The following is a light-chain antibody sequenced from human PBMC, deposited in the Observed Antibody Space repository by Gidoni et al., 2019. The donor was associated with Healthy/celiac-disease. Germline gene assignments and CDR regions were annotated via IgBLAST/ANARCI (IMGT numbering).Light chain of an antibody. Sequence: EIVLTQSPAILSLSPGERATLTCRASQSVSSYLAWYQQKPGKAPRLLIYDASNRATGVPARFSGSGSGTDFTLTISSLEPEDFAVYYCQQRSNWPQITFGQGTRLEIK. CDR2: DAS. J-gene: IGKJ5*01. CDR1: QSVSSY. V-gene: IGKV3-11*01. CDR3: QQRSNWPQIT.